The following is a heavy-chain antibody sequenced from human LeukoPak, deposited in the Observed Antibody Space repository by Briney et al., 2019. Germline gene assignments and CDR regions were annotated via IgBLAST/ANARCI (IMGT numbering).Heavy chain of an antibody. CDR2: INPSGGST. Sequence: ASVKVSCKASGYTFTSYYMHWVRQAPGQGLEWMGIINPSGGSTSYAQKFQGRVTMTRDMSTSTVYMELSSLRSEDTAVYYCARGGYDFWSGYYYYYYYMDVWGKGTTVTVSS. J-gene: IGHJ6*03. CDR1: GYTFTSYY. V-gene: IGHV1-46*01. D-gene: IGHD3-3*01. CDR3: ARGGYDFWSGYYYYYYYMDV.